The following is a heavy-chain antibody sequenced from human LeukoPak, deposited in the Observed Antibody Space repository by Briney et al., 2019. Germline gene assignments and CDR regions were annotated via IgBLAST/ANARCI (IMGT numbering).Heavy chain of an antibody. CDR2: IYPSDSDV. J-gene: IGHJ6*03. Sequence: GESLKISCKGSGYSFNTYWIAWVRQMPGKVLEWMGGIYPSDSDVRYSPSFQGQVTISADKSITTAYLQWSSLNASDTAMYYCARQNSGRYGHHCMDVWGKGTTVTVSS. CDR1: GYSFNTYW. D-gene: IGHD3-10*01. CDR3: ARQNSGRYGHHCMDV. V-gene: IGHV5-51*01.